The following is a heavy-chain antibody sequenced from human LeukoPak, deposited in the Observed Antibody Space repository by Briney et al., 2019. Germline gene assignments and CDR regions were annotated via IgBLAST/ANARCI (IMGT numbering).Heavy chain of an antibody. CDR2: INHSGST. D-gene: IGHD3-22*01. V-gene: IGHV4-34*01. Sequence: SETLSLTCAVYGGSFSGSYWSWIRQPPGEGLEWIGEINHSGSTNYNPSLKSRVTISVDTSKNQFSLKLSSVTAADTAVYYCARGAMIVVVTPRGWFDPWGQGTLVTVSS. CDR1: GGSFSGSY. J-gene: IGHJ5*02. CDR3: ARGAMIVVVTPRGWFDP.